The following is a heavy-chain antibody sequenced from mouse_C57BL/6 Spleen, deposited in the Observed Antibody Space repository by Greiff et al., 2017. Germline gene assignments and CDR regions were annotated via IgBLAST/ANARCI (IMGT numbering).Heavy chain of an antibody. Sequence: VQLQQSGPELVKPGASVKISCKASGYAFSSSWMNWVKQRPGKGLEWIGRIYPGDGDTNYNGKFKGKATLTADKSSSTAYMQLSSLTSEDSAVXVCGRKLGKTPDDWGKGTTLTVSS. CDR2: IYPGDGDT. CDR3: GRKLGKTPDD. D-gene: IGHD4-1*01. V-gene: IGHV1-82*01. J-gene: IGHJ2*01. CDR1: GYAFSSSW.